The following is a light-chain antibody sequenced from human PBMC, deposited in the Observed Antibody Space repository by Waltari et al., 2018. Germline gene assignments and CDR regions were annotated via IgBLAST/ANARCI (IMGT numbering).Light chain of an antibody. J-gene: IGKJ1*01. CDR3: QHYVRLPVT. CDR1: QGVRGT. V-gene: IGKV3-20*01. Sequence: IVLTQSPGTLSLSPGETATLSCRASQGVRGTLAWYQQKPGQAPRLLIYGASIRATGIPDRFSGSGSGTDFSLTITRLEPEDFAVYYCQHYVRLPVTFGQGTRVEIK. CDR2: GAS.